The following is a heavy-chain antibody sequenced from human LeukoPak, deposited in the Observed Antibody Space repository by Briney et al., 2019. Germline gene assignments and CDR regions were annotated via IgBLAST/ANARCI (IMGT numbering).Heavy chain of an antibody. D-gene: IGHD3-16*01. Sequence: PGGSLRLSCAASGLSFRNFEMNWVRQAPGKGLEYVAYISDSGDTVYYADSVKGRFTVSRDNAKSSLYLQMSSLRADDTGVYYCASDLWGGATPSDHWGQGTLVTVSS. J-gene: IGHJ4*02. CDR1: GLSFRNFE. V-gene: IGHV3-48*03. CDR2: ISDSGDTV. CDR3: ASDLWGGATPSDH.